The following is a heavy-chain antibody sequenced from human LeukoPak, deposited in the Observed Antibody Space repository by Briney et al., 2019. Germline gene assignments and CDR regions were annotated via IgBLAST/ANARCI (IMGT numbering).Heavy chain of an antibody. Sequence: GGSLRLSCAASGFTFSSYTMSWVRQAPGEGLEWLSAINNRGSSTYYAGSVKDRFTISRDNSENTLYLQMNSLTVDDTAVYFCAKERQTGDYFTSDYWGQGTLLTVSS. CDR3: AKERQTGDYFTSDY. D-gene: IGHD4-17*01. CDR1: GFTFSSYT. V-gene: IGHV3-23*01. CDR2: INNRGSST. J-gene: IGHJ4*02.